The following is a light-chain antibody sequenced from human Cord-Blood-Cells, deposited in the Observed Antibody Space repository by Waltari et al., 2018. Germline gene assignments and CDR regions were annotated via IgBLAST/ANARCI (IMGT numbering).Light chain of an antibody. CDR1: QSVSSY. Sequence: EIVLTQSPATLSLSPGERATLPCRASQSVSSYLAWYQQKPGQAPGLLIYDASNRAPGIPARFSGSGSGTDFTLTISSLEPEDFAVYYCQQRSNWVTFGGGTKVEIK. CDR2: DAS. J-gene: IGKJ4*01. V-gene: IGKV3-11*01. CDR3: QQRSNWVT.